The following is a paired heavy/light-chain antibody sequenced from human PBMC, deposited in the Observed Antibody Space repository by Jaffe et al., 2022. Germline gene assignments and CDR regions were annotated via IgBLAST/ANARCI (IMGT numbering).Light chain of an antibody. V-gene: IGKV3-20*01. CDR2: GVS. Sequence: EIVLTQSPGTLSLSPGERATLSCRASQSVRNNFLAWYQQKPGQAPRLLIYGVSSRATGIPDRFSGSGSGTDFTLTISRLEPEDFAVYYCQQYGNSVMYSFGQGTKLEIK. CDR1: QSVRNNF. J-gene: IGKJ2*03. CDR3: QQYGNSVMYS.
Heavy chain of an antibody. CDR1: GYTFINYG. Sequence: QVQLVQSGDEVKKPGASVKVSCKPSGYTFINYGINWVRQAPGQGLEWMGWISPYNGKTAYAQKFQGRVTMTTDTSTSTGYMELRSLRSDDTAVYYCAREGNGVAGRPDFDYWGQGTQVTVSS. J-gene: IGHJ4*02. V-gene: IGHV1-18*01. CDR3: AREGNGVAGRPDFDY. CDR2: ISPYNGKT. D-gene: IGHD6-6*01.